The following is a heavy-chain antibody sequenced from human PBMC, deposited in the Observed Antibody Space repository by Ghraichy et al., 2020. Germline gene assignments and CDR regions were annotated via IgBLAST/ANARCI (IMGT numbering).Heavy chain of an antibody. D-gene: IGHD4-23*01. Sequence: GGSLRLSCVGSGFTFSGYNMNWVRQSPGKGLEWVSYITSSSRTIFYADSVKGRFTISRDNAQNSLYLQMNSLRDEDTAIYYCASASSVVRFYYYDGMDVWGQGTTVTVSS. J-gene: IGHJ6*02. CDR1: GFTFSGYN. CDR2: ITSSSRTI. CDR3: ASASSVVRFYYYDGMDV. V-gene: IGHV3-48*02.